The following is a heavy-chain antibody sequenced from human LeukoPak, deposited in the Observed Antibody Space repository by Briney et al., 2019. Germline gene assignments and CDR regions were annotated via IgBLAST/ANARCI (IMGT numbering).Heavy chain of an antibody. D-gene: IGHD5-18*01. CDR3: ARSGYSYGYSYYYYMDV. J-gene: IGHJ6*03. CDR2: ISSSGSTI. Sequence: PGGSLRLSCAASGFTFSSDEMNWVRQAPGKGLEWVSYISSSGSTIYYADSVKGRFTISRDNAKNSLYLQMNSLRAEDTAVYYCARSGYSYGYSYYYYMDVWGKGTTVTISS. V-gene: IGHV3-48*03. CDR1: GFTFSSDE.